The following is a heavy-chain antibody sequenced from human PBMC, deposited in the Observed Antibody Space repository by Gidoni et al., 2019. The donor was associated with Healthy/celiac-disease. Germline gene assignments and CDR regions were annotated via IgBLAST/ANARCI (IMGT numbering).Heavy chain of an antibody. CDR3: ARDYCSSTSCYLGDLYYFDY. CDR1: GLPSRSYT. V-gene: IGHV3-21*01. D-gene: IGHD2-2*01. J-gene: IGHJ4*02. CDR2: ISSSSSYI. Sequence: EVQLVESGGGLVKPGGSLRLSCAASGLPSRSYTMNWVRQAPGKGLEWVSSISSSSSYIYYAVSVKGRFTISRDNAKNSLYLQMNSLRAEDTAVYYCARDYCSSTSCYLGDLYYFDYWGQGTLVTVSS.